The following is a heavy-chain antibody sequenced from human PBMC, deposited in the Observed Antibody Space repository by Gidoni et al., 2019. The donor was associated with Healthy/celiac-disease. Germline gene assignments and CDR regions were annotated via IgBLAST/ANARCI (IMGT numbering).Heavy chain of an antibody. CDR3: ARDRVRYYYGSGSPTHFDY. V-gene: IGHV1-46*01. D-gene: IGHD3-10*01. J-gene: IGHJ4*02. CDR2: INPSGGSR. CDR1: GYTFTSSY. Sequence: QVQLVQSGAEVKKPGASVKVPCKASGYTFTSSYMHWVRQATGQGLDWMGIINPSGGSRSYAQKFQGRVTMTRDTSTSTVYMELSSLRSEDTAVYYCARDRVRYYYGSGSPTHFDYWGQGTLVTVSS.